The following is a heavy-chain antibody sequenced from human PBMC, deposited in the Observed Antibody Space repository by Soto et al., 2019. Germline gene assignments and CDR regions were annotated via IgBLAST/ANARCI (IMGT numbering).Heavy chain of an antibody. CDR2: FDPEDGET. J-gene: IGHJ6*02. V-gene: IGHV1-24*01. D-gene: IGHD2-15*01. CDR3: ATLTTTYCSGGSCYSYYYYGMDV. Sequence: QVQLVQSGAEVKKPGASVKVSCKVSGYTLTELSMHWVRQAPGKGLEWMGGFDPEDGETIYAQKFQGRVTMTEDTSTDTAYMELSRLRSEDTAVYYCATLTTTYCSGGSCYSYYYYGMDVWGQGTTVTVSS. CDR1: GYTLTELS.